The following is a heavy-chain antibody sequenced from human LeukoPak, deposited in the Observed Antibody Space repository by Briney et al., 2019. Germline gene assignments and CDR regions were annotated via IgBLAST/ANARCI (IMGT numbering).Heavy chain of an antibody. CDR2: IKPDGSEK. CDR3: ARGDFWSGDYTDAFDV. D-gene: IGHD3-3*01. Sequence: PGGSLRLSCAASGFTFGNYWMSWVRQAPGKGLEWVANIKPDGSEKYCVDSVKGRFSISRDNVRNVLYLQMNNLRAGDTALYYCARGDFWSGDYTDAFDVWGQGTMVTVSA. CDR1: GFTFGNYW. V-gene: IGHV3-7*04. J-gene: IGHJ3*01.